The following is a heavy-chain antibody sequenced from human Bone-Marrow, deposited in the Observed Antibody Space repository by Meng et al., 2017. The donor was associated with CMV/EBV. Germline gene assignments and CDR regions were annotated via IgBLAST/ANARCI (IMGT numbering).Heavy chain of an antibody. CDR2: IIPIFGIA. J-gene: IGHJ6*02. Sequence: SVKVSCKASGGTFSSYAISWVRQAPGQGLEWMGGIIPIFGIANYAQKFQGRVTITADKSTSTAYMELSSLRSEDTAVYYCARDRGSGYAGYYYYYGMDVWGQGTTVTASS. V-gene: IGHV1-69*10. D-gene: IGHD5-12*01. CDR3: ARDRGSGYAGYYYYYGMDV. CDR1: GGTFSSYA.